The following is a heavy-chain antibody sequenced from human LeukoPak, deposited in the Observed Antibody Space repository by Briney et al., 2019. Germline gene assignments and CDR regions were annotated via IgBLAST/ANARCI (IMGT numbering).Heavy chain of an antibody. D-gene: IGHD3-22*01. CDR3: AKAGPGTMTFDAFDI. CDR1: AFTFSNYV. V-gene: IGHV3-23*01. Sequence: GGSLRLSFPASAFTFSNYVMSWVRQGPGKGLEWVSTISASGERSYHADSVRGRFTISRDNSKNTLHLQMNSLRADDTAVYYCAKAGPGTMTFDAFDIWGQGTVVTVSS. CDR2: ISASGERS. J-gene: IGHJ3*02.